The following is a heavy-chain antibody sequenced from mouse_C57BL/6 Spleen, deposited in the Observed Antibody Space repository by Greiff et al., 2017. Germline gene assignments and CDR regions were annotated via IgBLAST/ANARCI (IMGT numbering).Heavy chain of an antibody. Sequence: QVQLQQSGAELVRPGASVTLSCKASGYTFTDYEMHWVKQTPVHGLEWIGAIDPETGGTAYNQKFKGKAILTADKSSSTAYMELRSLTSEDSAVYYCTIGNRSNWAWFAYWGQGTLVTVSA. CDR3: TIGNRSNWAWFAY. J-gene: IGHJ3*01. CDR2: IDPETGGT. CDR1: GYTFTDYE. V-gene: IGHV1-15*01. D-gene: IGHD4-1*01.